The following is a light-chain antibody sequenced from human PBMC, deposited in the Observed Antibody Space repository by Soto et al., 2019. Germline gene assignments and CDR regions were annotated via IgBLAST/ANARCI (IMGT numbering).Light chain of an antibody. CDR3: LQDYNYPRT. CDR2: AAS. V-gene: IGKV1-6*02. Sequence: AIQMSQSPSSLSASVGDRVTITCRASQAIRNDLGWYQQKPGKPPKILINAASNLQSGVPSRFSGSGSGTDFTLTISSLQPEDFATYYCLQDYNYPRTFGQGTRVEVK. J-gene: IGKJ1*01. CDR1: QAIRND.